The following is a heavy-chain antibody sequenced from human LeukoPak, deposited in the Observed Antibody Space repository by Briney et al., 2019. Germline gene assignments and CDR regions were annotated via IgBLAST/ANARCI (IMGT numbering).Heavy chain of an antibody. CDR1: GGSISSSSYN. CDR3: ARPPGIAAAWFDP. J-gene: IGHJ5*02. CDR2: IDNIGST. Sequence: PSETLSLTCTVSGGSISSSSYNWAGIRQPPGKGLEWIGNIDNIGSTYYNPSLQSRVTISVDKSKDQFSLKPNSVTAADTAMYYCARPPGIAAAWFDPWGQGTLVTVSS. V-gene: IGHV4-39*01. D-gene: IGHD6-13*01.